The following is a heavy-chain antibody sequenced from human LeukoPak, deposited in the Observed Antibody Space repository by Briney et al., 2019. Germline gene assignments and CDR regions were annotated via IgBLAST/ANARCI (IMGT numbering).Heavy chain of an antibody. CDR3: AREWFRNWFDP. J-gene: IGHJ5*02. CDR2: IYYSGST. Sequence: SETLSLTCTVSGGSISSYYWSWIRQPPGKGLEWIGYIYYSGSTNYNPSLKSRVTISLDTSKNQFSLRLSSVTAADTAVYYCAREWFRNWFDPWGQGTLVTVSS. CDR1: GGSISSYY. D-gene: IGHD3-10*01. V-gene: IGHV4-59*08.